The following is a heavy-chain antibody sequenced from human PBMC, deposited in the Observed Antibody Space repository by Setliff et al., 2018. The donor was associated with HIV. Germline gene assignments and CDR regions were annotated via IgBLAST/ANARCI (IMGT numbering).Heavy chain of an antibody. D-gene: IGHD1-26*01. CDR3: ARDSPSGTYLNYYYYNMDV. J-gene: IGHJ6*02. CDR2: FSYSGST. V-gene: IGHV4-59*11. CDR1: GGSISSHY. Sequence: SETLSLTCAVSGGSISSHYWSWIRQPPGKGLEWIGSFSYSGSTYYNPSLESRVTISVDTSKRQFSLKLRSVTAADTAVYYCARDSPSGTYLNYYYYNMDVWGQGTSVTVSS.